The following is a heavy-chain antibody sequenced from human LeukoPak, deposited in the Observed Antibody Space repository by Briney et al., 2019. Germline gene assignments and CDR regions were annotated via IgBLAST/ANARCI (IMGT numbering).Heavy chain of an antibody. D-gene: IGHD3-22*01. CDR1: GFTFSSYW. CDR3: ARTIVVVIEYYLDY. Sequence: GGSLRLSCAASGFTFSSYWMSWDRQAPGKGLEWVANIKQDGSEKYYVDSVKGRFTISRDNAKNSLYLQMNSLRAEDTAVYYCARTIVVVIEYYLDYWGQGTLVTVSS. CDR2: IKQDGSEK. V-gene: IGHV3-7*04. J-gene: IGHJ4*02.